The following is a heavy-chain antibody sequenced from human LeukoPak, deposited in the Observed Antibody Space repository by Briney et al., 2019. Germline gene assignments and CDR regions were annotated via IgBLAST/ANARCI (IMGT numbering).Heavy chain of an antibody. CDR1: GGSFSGYY. CDR2: INHSGST. V-gene: IGHV4-34*01. D-gene: IGHD6-13*01. J-gene: IGHJ4*02. CDR3: ARGFRGSAAGDY. Sequence: SETLSLTCAVYGGSFSGYYWSWIRQPPGKGLEWIGEINHSGSTNYNPSLKSRVTISVDTSKNQFSLKLSSVTAADTAVYYCARGFRGSAAGDYWGQGTLVTVSS.